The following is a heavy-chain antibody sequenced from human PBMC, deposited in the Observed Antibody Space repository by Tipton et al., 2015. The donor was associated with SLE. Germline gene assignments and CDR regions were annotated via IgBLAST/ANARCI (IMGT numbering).Heavy chain of an antibody. D-gene: IGHD2-15*01. CDR1: GASISSHY. CDR2: IFYGRDT. CDR3: ARGSVVADDY. J-gene: IGHJ4*02. V-gene: IGHV4-59*11. Sequence: TLSLTCTVSGASISSHYWNWIRRTPGDGLEWIGYIFYGRDTNYNPSLKSRVTISIEASKNQLSLTLKYVTAADTAVYYCARGSVVADDYWGQGTLVTVSS.